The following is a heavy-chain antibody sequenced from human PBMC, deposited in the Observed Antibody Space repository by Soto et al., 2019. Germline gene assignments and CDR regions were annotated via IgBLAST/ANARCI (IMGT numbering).Heavy chain of an antibody. J-gene: IGHJ6*02. D-gene: IGHD3-3*01. CDR1: ESTFNNHA. CDR3: ARASITLFGVVTIPPHYYYGMDV. V-gene: IGHV1-69*01. Sequence: QVQLVQSGAEVKEPGSSVKVSYKASESTFNNHAINWVRQAPGQGLEWMGGIIPIFGTANYAEKYQARVTLTADESTSTAYLEMRSLRSEDTAVYYCARASITLFGVVTIPPHYYYGMDVWGQGTTVIVSS. CDR2: IIPIFGTA.